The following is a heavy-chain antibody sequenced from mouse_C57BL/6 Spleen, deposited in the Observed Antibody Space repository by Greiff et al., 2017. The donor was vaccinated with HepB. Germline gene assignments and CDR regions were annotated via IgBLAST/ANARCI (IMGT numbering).Heavy chain of an antibody. J-gene: IGHJ2*01. V-gene: IGHV1-9*01. D-gene: IGHD2-3*01. CDR3: GRWGGWRGVVYFDY. CDR1: GYTFTGYW. CDR2: ILPGSGST. Sequence: QVQLQQSGAELMKPGASVKLSCKATGYTFTGYWIEWVKQRPGHGLEWIGEILPGSGSTNYNEKFKGKATFTADTSSNTAYMQISSLTAEDSAIYYCGRWGGWRGVVYFDYGGQGTTLTVSS.